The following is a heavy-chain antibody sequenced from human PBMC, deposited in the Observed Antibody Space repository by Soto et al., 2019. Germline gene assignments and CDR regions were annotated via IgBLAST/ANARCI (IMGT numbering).Heavy chain of an antibody. V-gene: IGHV5-51*01. CDR1: GYSFTSYW. J-gene: IGHJ6*02. CDR3: ARQGLGPYYYYYGMDG. Sequence: PGESLKISCKGSGYSFTSYWIAWVRQMPGKGLEWMGIIYPGDSDTKYSPSFQGQVTISVDKSINTAYLQWSSLKASDTAMYYCARQGLGPYYYYYGMDGWGQGTKVTVSS. CDR2: IYPGDSDT.